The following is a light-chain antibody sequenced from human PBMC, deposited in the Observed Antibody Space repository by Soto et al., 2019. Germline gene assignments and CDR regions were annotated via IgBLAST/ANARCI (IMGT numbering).Light chain of an antibody. CDR2: DAS. CDR1: TGPVTSGHY. J-gene: IGLJ3*02. Sequence: QAVVTQEPSLTVSPGGTVTLTCGSSTGPVTSGHYPYWFQQMPGQAPKTLIYDASNRHSWAPARFSGSLLGGTAALTLSGAQREDEADYYCLLSYSGAWVFGGGTKVTVL. CDR3: LLSYSGAWV. V-gene: IGLV7-46*01.